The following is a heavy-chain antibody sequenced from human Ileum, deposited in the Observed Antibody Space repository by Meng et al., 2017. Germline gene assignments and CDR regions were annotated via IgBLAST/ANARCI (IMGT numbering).Heavy chain of an antibody. V-gene: IGHV4-30-4*01. J-gene: IGHJ4*02. Sequence: QVQLQESGPGLVNPSPPLSLTCSVSGGSMRSGDNYWSCIRQPPGKGLEWIGYIYYSGSTYYTPSLKSRVIMSVDTSANRFSLNLNSVTAADTAVYFCVRGAYLGSGYYFDYWGQGALVTVSS. CDR2: IYYSGST. CDR3: VRGAYLGSGYYFDY. D-gene: IGHD3-10*01. CDR1: GGSMRSGDNY.